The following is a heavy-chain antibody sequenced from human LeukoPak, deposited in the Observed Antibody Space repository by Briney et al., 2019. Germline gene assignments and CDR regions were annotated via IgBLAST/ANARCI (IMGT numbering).Heavy chain of an antibody. CDR1: RFRFASYG. CDR3: ARDTSVGAAYFDV. Sequence: GGSLRLSCAASRFRFASYGMHWVRQAPGKGLEWVAYIRYDGSDKYYADSVKGRFTISRDNSKNTLSLQMTTLRPDDTAIYYCARDTSVGAAYFDVWGQGALVAVSS. CDR2: IRYDGSDK. J-gene: IGHJ4*02. V-gene: IGHV3-30*02. D-gene: IGHD2-15*01.